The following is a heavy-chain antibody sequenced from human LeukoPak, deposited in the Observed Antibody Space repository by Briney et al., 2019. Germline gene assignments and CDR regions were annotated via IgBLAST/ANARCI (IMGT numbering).Heavy chain of an antibody. D-gene: IGHD3-9*01. Sequence: PGGSLRLSCAASGFTFSDYYMSWIRQAPGKGLEWVSYISSSGSTIYYADSVKGRFTISRDNAKNSLYLQMNSLRAEDTAVYYCARDMAASFDPAPTDYWGQGTLVTVSS. J-gene: IGHJ4*02. CDR3: ARDMAASFDPAPTDY. V-gene: IGHV3-11*01. CDR2: ISSSGSTI. CDR1: GFTFSDYY.